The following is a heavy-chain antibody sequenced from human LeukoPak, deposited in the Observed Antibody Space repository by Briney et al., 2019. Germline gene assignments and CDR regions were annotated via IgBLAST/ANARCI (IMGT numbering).Heavy chain of an antibody. D-gene: IGHD2-2*01. CDR2: ISSSSSYI. CDR3: AREARWYCSSTSCSYGAFDI. V-gene: IGHV3-21*01. Sequence: SPGGSLRLSCAASGLTFSSYSMNWVRQAPGKGLEWVSSISSSSSYIYYADSVKGRFTISRDNAKNSLYLQMNSLRAEDTAVYYCAREARWYCSSTSCSYGAFDIWGQGTMVTVSS. CDR1: GLTFSSYS. J-gene: IGHJ3*02.